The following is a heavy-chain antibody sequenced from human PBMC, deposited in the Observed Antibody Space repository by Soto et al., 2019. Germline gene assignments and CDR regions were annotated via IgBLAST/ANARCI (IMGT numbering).Heavy chain of an antibody. D-gene: IGHD2-2*01. CDR1: GFSLTTSGVG. CDR2: IYWDDEK. V-gene: IGHV2-5*02. J-gene: IGHJ3*02. CDR3: AHRLYASSDDAFDI. Sequence: QITLKESGPTLVKPTQTLTMTCTFSGFSLTTSGVGVGWIRQPPGKALDWLALIYWDDEKRYSPSLQSSLTITKDTSNNHVDLTVTNMTPADTGTYYCAHRLYASSDDAFDIWCQGQMVYVSS.